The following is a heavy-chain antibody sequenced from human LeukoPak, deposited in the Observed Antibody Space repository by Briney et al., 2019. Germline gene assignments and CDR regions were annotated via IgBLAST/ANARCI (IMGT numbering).Heavy chain of an antibody. V-gene: IGHV3-30*02. Sequence: GGSLRLSCAASGFTFSSYGMHWVRQAPGKGLEWVAFIRCDGSNKYYADSVKGRFTISRDNSKNTLYLQMNSLRAEDTAVYYCAKDNYGDYENDYWGQGTLVTVSS. CDR1: GFTFSSYG. D-gene: IGHD4-17*01. CDR2: IRCDGSNK. J-gene: IGHJ4*02. CDR3: AKDNYGDYENDY.